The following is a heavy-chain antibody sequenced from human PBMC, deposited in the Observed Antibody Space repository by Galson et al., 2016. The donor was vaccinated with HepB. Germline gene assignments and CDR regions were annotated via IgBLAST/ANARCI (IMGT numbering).Heavy chain of an antibody. CDR2: INAGNGNT. J-gene: IGHJ4*02. CDR1: GYPFTSYA. D-gene: IGHD3-22*01. CDR3: ARSYYYGSGGYYYGWTD. V-gene: IGHV1-3*01. Sequence: SVKVSCKASGYPFTSYAIQWVRQAPGQRPEWMGWINAGNGNTKYSQNFQGRVTITRDASATTAYMELSSLRSKDTAVYYCARSYYYGSGGYYYGWTDWGQGTLVTVSS.